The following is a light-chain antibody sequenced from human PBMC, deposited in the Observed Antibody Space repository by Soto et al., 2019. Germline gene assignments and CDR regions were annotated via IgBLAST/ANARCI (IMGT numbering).Light chain of an antibody. CDR3: SSYTSSSTSVV. Sequence: QSALTQPASVSGSPGQSITISCSGTSSDVGGYNYVSWYQHHPGKAPKLMIYDVSNRPSGVSNRFSGSKSGNTASLTISGLQAEDEADYYCSSYTSSSTSVVFGGGTKSPS. CDR1: SSDVGGYNY. J-gene: IGLJ2*01. V-gene: IGLV2-14*01. CDR2: DVS.